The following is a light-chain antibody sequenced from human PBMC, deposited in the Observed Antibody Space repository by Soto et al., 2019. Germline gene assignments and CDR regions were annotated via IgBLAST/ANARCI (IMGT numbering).Light chain of an antibody. CDR2: EVT. J-gene: IGLJ1*01. CDR3: SSYAGSNNPDV. Sequence: QSALTQPPSASGSPGQSVTISCTGTSGDIGGYDYVSWYQQHPGKAPKLMIYEVTKRPLGVPDRFSGSKSGNTASLTVSGLQADDEADYYCSSYAGSNNPDVFGTGTKGTVL. V-gene: IGLV2-8*01. CDR1: SGDIGGYDY.